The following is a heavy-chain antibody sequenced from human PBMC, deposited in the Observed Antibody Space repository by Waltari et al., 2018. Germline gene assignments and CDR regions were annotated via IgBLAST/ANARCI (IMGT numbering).Heavy chain of an antibody. CDR2: YVPXXGXT. CDR1: XYILTEST. D-gene: IGHD5-12*01. V-gene: IGHV1-24*01. Sequence: QVXXVQSGAEVKKPGVSVKVSCKVSXYILTESTMHWVRQAPGKGLEWVGGYVPXXGXTXYAQSXQGRVAMTXDXSTDTAXXXLTSLTSEDXAXYYCAXXXYRQSGXXXWXQGTXVTVSS. CDR3: AXXXYRQSGXXX. J-gene: IGHJ4*02.